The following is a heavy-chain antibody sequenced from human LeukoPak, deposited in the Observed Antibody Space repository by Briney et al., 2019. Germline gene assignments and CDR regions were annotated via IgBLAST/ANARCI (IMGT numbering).Heavy chain of an antibody. CDR1: GFTFSNAW. V-gene: IGHV3-15*01. CDR2: IKSKTDGGTT. Sequence: PGGSLRLSCAASGFTFSNAWMSWVRQAPGKGLEWVGRIKSKTDGGTTDYAAPVKGRFTISRDDSKNTLYLEMNSLKTEDTAVYYCRLPLCSGGSCYSLDAFDIWGQGTMVTVSS. J-gene: IGHJ3*02. D-gene: IGHD2-15*01. CDR3: RLPLCSGGSCYSLDAFDI.